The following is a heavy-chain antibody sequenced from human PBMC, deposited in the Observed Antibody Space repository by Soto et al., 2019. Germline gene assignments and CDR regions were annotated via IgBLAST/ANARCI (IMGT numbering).Heavy chain of an antibody. CDR2: IIPIFGTA. CDR1: GGAFSSYA. J-gene: IGHJ6*02. Sequence: SVKVSCKASGGAFSSYAISWVRQAPGQGLEWMGGIIPIFGTANYAQKFQGRVTITADKSTSTAYMELSSLRSEDTAVYYCARVYCSSTSCYWGRGGVVFGMDIWGQGTTVTVSS. V-gene: IGHV1-69*06. D-gene: IGHD2-2*01. CDR3: ARVYCSSTSCYWGRGGVVFGMDI.